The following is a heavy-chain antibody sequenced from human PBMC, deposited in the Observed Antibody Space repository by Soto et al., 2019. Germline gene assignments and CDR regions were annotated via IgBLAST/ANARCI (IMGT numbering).Heavy chain of an antibody. CDR3: AKPPS. Sequence: GGSLRLSCAVSGFTISSYAMNWVRQAPGKGLEWVSGISGSGASTYYADSVKGRFAISRDSSTNSVFLQMNSLRAEDTAVYYCAKPPSWGQGALVTVSS. CDR1: GFTISSYA. J-gene: IGHJ5*02. CDR2: ISGSGAST. V-gene: IGHV3-23*01.